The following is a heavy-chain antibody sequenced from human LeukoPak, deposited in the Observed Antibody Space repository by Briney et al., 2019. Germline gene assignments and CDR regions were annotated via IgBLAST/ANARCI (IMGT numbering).Heavy chain of an antibody. V-gene: IGHV1-58*01. J-gene: IGHJ4*02. CDR2: VVVGSGNT. D-gene: IGHD3-3*02. CDR3: AADDLLEGY. CDR1: GFTFTTSA. Sequence: SVKVSCKTSGFTFTTSAVQWVRQARGQRLEWIGWVVVGSGNTNYAQKFQERVTITRDMSTSTVYMELHSLRSEDTAVYYCAADDLLEGYWGQGTLVSVSS.